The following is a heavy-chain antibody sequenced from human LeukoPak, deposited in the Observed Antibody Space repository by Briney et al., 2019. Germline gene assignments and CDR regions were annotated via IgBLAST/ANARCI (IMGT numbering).Heavy chain of an antibody. J-gene: IGHJ4*02. CDR2: ISGSGGST. CDR3: AKVAHYYGSGSYYEYYFDY. D-gene: IGHD3-10*01. CDR1: GFTGFPSSSYA. V-gene: IGHV3-23*01. Sequence: GGSLRLSCTASGFTGFPSSSYAIHWVRQAPGKGLEWVSAISGSGGSTYYADSVKGRFTISRDNSKNTLYLQMNSLSADDTAVYYCAKVAHYYGSGSYYEYYFDYWGQGALVTVSS.